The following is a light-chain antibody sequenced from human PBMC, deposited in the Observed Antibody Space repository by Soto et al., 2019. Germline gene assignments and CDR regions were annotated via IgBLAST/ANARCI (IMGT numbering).Light chain of an antibody. CDR1: QTVSAY. J-gene: IGKJ1*01. CDR3: QHYGSSRT. CDR2: GAS. V-gene: IGKV3-20*01. Sequence: IVLTQSPGTLSLSPGERATLSCRASQTVSAYLAWYQQKPGQAPRLLIYGASSRATGIPDRFSGSGSGTDFSLTISRLEPEDFAVYYCQHYGSSRTFGQGTKVDIK.